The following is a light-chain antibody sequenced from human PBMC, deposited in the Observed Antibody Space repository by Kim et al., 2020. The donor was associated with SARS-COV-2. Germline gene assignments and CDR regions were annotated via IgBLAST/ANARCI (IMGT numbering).Light chain of an antibody. CDR3: NSRDSSSNHVV. Sequence: LGQTFRTTCQGDGLRSYYASWYQQKPGQAPVLVIYGKNNRPSGIPDRFSGSSSGNTASLTITGAQAEDEADYYCNSRDSSSNHVVFGGGTQLTVL. V-gene: IGLV3-19*01. CDR1: GLRSYY. CDR2: GKN. J-gene: IGLJ2*01.